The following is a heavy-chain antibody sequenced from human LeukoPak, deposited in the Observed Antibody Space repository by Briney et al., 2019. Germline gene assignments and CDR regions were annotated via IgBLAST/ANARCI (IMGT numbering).Heavy chain of an antibody. CDR2: DSGDNT. CDR1: GFTINTHY. CDR3: ARCGGYSGHDFGGGVEGYFDY. J-gene: IGHJ4*02. D-gene: IGHD5-12*01. V-gene: IGHV3-53*01. Sequence: GGSLRLSCAASGFTINTHYMNWVRQAPGEGLEWVACDSGDNTYYADSVKGRFTISRDNSNNTVFLQLRNVRVEDTAVYYCARCGGYSGHDFGGGVEGYFDYWGQGTVVSVSS.